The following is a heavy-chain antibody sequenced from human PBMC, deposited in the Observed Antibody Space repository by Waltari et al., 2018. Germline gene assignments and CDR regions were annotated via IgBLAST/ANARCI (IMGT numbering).Heavy chain of an antibody. V-gene: IGHV4-39*01. CDR2: IYYSGST. D-gene: IGHD5-18*01. CDR3: ARQTWIQLWLYAFDI. Sequence: QLQLQESGPGLVKPSETLSTTCTCSGGPNSSSCYYRGWIRQPPGKGLEWIGSIYYSGSTYYNPSLKSRVTISVDTSKNQFSLKLSSVTAADTAVYYCARQTWIQLWLYAFDIWGQGTMVTVSS. J-gene: IGHJ3*02. CDR1: GGPNSSSCYY.